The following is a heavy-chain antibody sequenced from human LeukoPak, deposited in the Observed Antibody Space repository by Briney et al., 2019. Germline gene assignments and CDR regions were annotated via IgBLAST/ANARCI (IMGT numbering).Heavy chain of an antibody. CDR1: GGSVSSSSYY. Sequence: SETLSLTCTVSGGSVSSSSYYWGWIRQPPGKGLEWIGSIYYSGSTYYNPSLKSRVTISVDTSKNQFSLKLSSVTAADTAVYYCARQMPYYYGSGSYCFDYWGQGTLVTVSS. CDR2: IYYSGST. J-gene: IGHJ4*02. CDR3: ARQMPYYYGSGSYCFDY. V-gene: IGHV4-39*01. D-gene: IGHD3-10*01.